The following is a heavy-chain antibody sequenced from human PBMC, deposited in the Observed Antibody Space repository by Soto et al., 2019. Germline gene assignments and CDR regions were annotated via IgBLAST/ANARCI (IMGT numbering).Heavy chain of an antibody. D-gene: IGHD3-16*01. CDR2: INTYNGNT. Sequence: QVQLVQSGAEVKNPGASVKVSCKASGYTFTRYGIGWARQAPGQGLEWMGWINTYNGNTNYAQNVQGTVTLTTDTCTSTAYMELRSLRSNDTAIYYCAMVDVYVTPSPQDVWGQGTTVIVSS. CDR1: GYTFTRYG. CDR3: AMVDVYVTPSPQDV. V-gene: IGHV1-18*01. J-gene: IGHJ6*02.